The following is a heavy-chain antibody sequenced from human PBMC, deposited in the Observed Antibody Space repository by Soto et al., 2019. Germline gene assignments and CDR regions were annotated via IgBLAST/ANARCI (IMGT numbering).Heavy chain of an antibody. D-gene: IGHD6-13*01. J-gene: IGHJ6*02. Sequence: GASVKLSCNASGYTFTSYGISLVRQAPGQGLEWMGWISAYNGNTNYAQKLQGRVTMTTDTSTSTAYMELRSLRSDDTAVYYCAATHSSSWYEYYYYYGMDVWGQGTKVTAP. V-gene: IGHV1-18*01. CDR1: GYTFTSYG. CDR2: ISAYNGNT. CDR3: AATHSSSWYEYYYYYGMDV.